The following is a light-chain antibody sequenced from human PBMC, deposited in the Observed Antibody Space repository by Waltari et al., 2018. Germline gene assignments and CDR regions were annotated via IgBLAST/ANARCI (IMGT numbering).Light chain of an antibody. Sequence: EIVLTQSPGTLSLSPGERATLSCRASQSVSRTLAWYQQKPGQAPKLLIYGASISATGIPDRFTGSVSGTDFSLTISSLEPEDFAIYFCQHYVRLPATFGQGTKVEIK. CDR3: QHYVRLPAT. V-gene: IGKV3-20*01. J-gene: IGKJ1*01. CDR1: QSVSRT. CDR2: GAS.